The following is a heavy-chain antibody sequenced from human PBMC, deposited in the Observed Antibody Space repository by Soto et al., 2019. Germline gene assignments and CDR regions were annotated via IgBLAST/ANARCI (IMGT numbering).Heavy chain of an antibody. CDR1: GGTFSSNV. D-gene: IGHD2-8*02. Sequence: QVQLVQSGAEVKKPGSSVKVSCKASGGTFSSNVISWVRQAPGQGLEWMGGIIPIFGTANYAQKFQGRVTINADESTRTAYMELSSLRFEDTAVYYCARAFVSAVVVYEAYNYFGMDVWGQGTTVSVSS. CDR2: IIPIFGTA. CDR3: ARAFVSAVVVYEAYNYFGMDV. J-gene: IGHJ6*02. V-gene: IGHV1-69*12.